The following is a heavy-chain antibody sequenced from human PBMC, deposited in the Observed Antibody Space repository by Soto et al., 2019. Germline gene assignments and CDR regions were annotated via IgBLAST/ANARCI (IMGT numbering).Heavy chain of an antibody. Sequence: GGSLRLSCAASGFTFSDSYMSWIRQAPGKGLEWISYITFSGNTVYYADSLKGRFTISRDNAKNSLYLQMSRLRAEDTAVYYCARVSWREKYGMDVWGQGXTVTVYS. CDR2: ITFSGNTV. CDR3: ARVSWREKYGMDV. V-gene: IGHV3-11*01. CDR1: GFTFSDSY. J-gene: IGHJ6*02.